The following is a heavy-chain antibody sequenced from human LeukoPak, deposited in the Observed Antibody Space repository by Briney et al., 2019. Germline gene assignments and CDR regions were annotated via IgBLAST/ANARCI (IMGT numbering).Heavy chain of an antibody. D-gene: IGHD2-2*01. CDR3: ATGVYCATTTCPGYQHYYYFMDV. J-gene: IGHJ6*03. CDR2: FDRKNGDT. CDR1: GFTLADLS. Sequence: GASVKVSCKVSGFTLADLSMHWVRQAPEKGLEWVGGFDRKNGDTIYAQRFRGRVTLTEDTSTGTAYMDLSSLSADDTAVYYCATGVYCATTTCPGYQHYYYFMDVWGKGTTVT. V-gene: IGHV1-24*01.